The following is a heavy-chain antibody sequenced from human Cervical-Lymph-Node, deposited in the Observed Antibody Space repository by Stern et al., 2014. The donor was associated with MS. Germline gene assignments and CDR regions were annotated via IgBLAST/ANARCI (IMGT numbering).Heavy chain of an antibody. J-gene: IGHJ5*02. V-gene: IGHV4-4*07. CDR2: IYTRGST. Sequence: VQLVESAPGLVKPSETLSLTCTVSGGSISSYYWSWIRQPAGKGLEWIGRIYTRGSTNYNPSLKSRVTMSVDTSKTQFSLKLSSVTAADTAVYYCAREKKGYSYGEGVYNWFDPWGQGTLVTVSS. CDR1: GGSISSYY. D-gene: IGHD5-18*01. CDR3: AREKKGYSYGEGVYNWFDP.